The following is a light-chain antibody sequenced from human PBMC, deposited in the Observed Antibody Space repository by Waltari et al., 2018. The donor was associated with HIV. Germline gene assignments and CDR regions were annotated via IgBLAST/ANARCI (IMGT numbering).Light chain of an antibody. J-gene: IGLJ2*01. CDR2: LNSDGSH. V-gene: IGLV4-69*01. Sequence: QLVPTQSPSASASLGASVKLTCTLSSGHSSYAIAWHQQQPEKGPRYLMKLNSDGSHSKGDGIPDRFAGSSSGAGRYLTISSLQSEDEADYYCQTWGTGIQVFGGGTKLTVL. CDR3: QTWGTGIQV. CDR1: SGHSSYA.